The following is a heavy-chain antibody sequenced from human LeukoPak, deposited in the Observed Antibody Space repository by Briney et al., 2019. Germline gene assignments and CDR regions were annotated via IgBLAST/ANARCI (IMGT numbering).Heavy chain of an antibody. D-gene: IGHD3-3*01. CDR1: GISFSNSA. CDR3: AKDKSKVFGEALYFDL. J-gene: IGHJ2*01. Sequence: QSGGSLRLSCAASGISFSNSAMTWVRQAPGGGLEWVSSITDNGVTKSYANSVKGRFTISRDNAKNTLYLQMNSLRAEDTAVYYCAKDKSKVFGEALYFDLWGRGTLVAVSS. CDR2: ITDNGVTK. V-gene: IGHV3-23*01.